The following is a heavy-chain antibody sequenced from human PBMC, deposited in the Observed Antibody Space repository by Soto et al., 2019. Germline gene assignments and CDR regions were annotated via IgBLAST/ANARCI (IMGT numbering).Heavy chain of an antibody. D-gene: IGHD4-17*01. CDR3: ARVSRDYGDWKGVEEGDYFYY. Sequence: EVQLVESGGGLVQPGGSLRLSCAASGFTFSSYWMSWVRQAPGKGLEWVANIKQDGSEKYYVDSVKGRFTISRDNAKNALYLQMNSLRAEDTAVYYCARVSRDYGDWKGVEEGDYFYYWGQGTLVTVSS. CDR2: IKQDGSEK. CDR1: GFTFSSYW. V-gene: IGHV3-7*05. J-gene: IGHJ4*02.